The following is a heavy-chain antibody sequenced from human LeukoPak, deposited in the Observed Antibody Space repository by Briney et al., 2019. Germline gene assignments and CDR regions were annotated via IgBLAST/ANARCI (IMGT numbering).Heavy chain of an antibody. CDR1: GYTFTAYG. V-gene: IGHV1-18*01. J-gene: IGHJ2*01. D-gene: IGHD3-3*01. CDR2: ISPYTGDT. Sequence: ASVKVSCKASGYTFTAYGISWLRQAPGQRPEWLAWISPYTGDTKYAEALGGRLTVTRDTSTTTVFMQLRSLRSDDTALYFCGRDQGSRHYPRYFDLWGRGTLVTVSS. CDR3: GRDQGSRHYPRYFDL.